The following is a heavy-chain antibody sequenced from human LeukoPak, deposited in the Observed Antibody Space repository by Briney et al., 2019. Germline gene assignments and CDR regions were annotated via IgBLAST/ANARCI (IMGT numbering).Heavy chain of an antibody. D-gene: IGHD6-19*01. V-gene: IGHV3-21*01. CDR1: GFPFSSYS. CDR3: ARDSGIAVAGSLDY. CDR2: IRSRSSYI. Sequence: GGTLSLSCAASGFPFSSYSLIWVRQASGKGLEWVSSIRSRSSYILYADSVKGRFTISRDNAKNSLYLQMNSLRAEDTAVYYCARDSGIAVAGSLDYWGQGTLVTVSS. J-gene: IGHJ4*02.